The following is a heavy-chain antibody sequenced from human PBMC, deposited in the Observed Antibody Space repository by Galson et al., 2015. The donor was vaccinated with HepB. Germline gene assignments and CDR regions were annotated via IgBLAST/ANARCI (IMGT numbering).Heavy chain of an antibody. J-gene: IGHJ5*02. Sequence: SVKVSCKASGYTFTSYDINWVRQATGQGLEWMGWMNPNSGNTGYAQKFQGRVTMTRNTSISTAYMELSSLRSEDTAVYYCARLNVADYDFWSGLFWVSWFDPWGQGTLVTVSS. CDR2: MNPNSGNT. CDR1: GYTFTSYD. D-gene: IGHD3-3*01. CDR3: ARLNVADYDFWSGLFWVSWFDP. V-gene: IGHV1-8*01.